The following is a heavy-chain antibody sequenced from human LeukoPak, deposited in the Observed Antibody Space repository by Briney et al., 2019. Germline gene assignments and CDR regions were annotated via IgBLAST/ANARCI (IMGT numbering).Heavy chain of an antibody. J-gene: IGHJ4*02. CDR3: ARGYYYHR. CDR2: IYADGSS. Sequence: SETLSLTCTVSGGSVSSDNSYWNWIRQPAGKGLEWIGRIYADGSSTYNPSLKSRATISVEAPKNQFSLRLSSLTAADTAVYYCARGYYYHRWGQGTLVTVSS. V-gene: IGHV4-61*02. CDR1: GGSVSSDNSY. D-gene: IGHD3-22*01.